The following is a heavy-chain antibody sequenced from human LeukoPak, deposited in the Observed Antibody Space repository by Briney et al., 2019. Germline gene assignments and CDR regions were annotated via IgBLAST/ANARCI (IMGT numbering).Heavy chain of an antibody. D-gene: IGHD6-13*01. V-gene: IGHV3-48*03. Sequence: PGGSLRLSCAASGFTFSSYEMNWVRQAPGKGLEWVSYISGSGSNIYYADSVKGRFTISRDNAKNSLYLQMNSLRAEDTALYYCARDTGIAAAGTVYWGQGTLVTVSS. CDR3: ARDTGIAAAGTVY. CDR1: GFTFSSYE. CDR2: ISGSGSNI. J-gene: IGHJ4*02.